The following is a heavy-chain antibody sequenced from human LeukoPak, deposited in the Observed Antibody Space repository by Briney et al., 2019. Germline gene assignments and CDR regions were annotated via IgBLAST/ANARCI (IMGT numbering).Heavy chain of an antibody. D-gene: IGHD4-17*01. CDR3: ATPHELYGDLDY. Sequence: ASVKVSCKASGYTFTSYGISWVRQAPGQGLEWMGWISAYNGNTKYAQKLQGRVTMTTDTSTSTAYMELRNLRSVDTAVYYCATPHELYGDLDYWGQGTLVTVSS. J-gene: IGHJ4*02. V-gene: IGHV1-18*01. CDR1: GYTFTSYG. CDR2: ISAYNGNT.